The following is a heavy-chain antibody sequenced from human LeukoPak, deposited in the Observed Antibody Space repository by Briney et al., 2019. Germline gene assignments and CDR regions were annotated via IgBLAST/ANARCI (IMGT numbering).Heavy chain of an antibody. Sequence: GASVKVSCKASGYTFTSYYMHWVRQAPGQGLEWMGIINPSGGSTSYAQKFQGRVTMTRDTSTSTVYMELSSLRAEDTAVYYCAKDLRDSSGYRPRGPFDYWGQGTLVTVSS. CDR2: INPSGGST. V-gene: IGHV1-46*01. CDR3: AKDLRDSSGYRPRGPFDY. J-gene: IGHJ4*02. D-gene: IGHD3-22*01. CDR1: GYTFTSYY.